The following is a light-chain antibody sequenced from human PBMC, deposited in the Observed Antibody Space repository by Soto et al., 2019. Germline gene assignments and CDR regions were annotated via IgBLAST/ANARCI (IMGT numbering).Light chain of an antibody. Sequence: EIVLTQSPGTLSLSPGEGATLSCRAGQSLSTTYLAWYQQRPGQAPRLLIYATSNRAAGIPDRFSGSGSGTVFTLTISRLEPEDSGVYYCQQYGNSPRTFGQGTKVEIK. J-gene: IGKJ1*01. CDR2: ATS. CDR1: QSLSTTY. V-gene: IGKV3-20*01. CDR3: QQYGNSPRT.